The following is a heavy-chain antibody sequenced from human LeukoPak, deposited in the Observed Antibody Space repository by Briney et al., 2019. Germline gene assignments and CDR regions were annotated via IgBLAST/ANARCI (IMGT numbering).Heavy chain of an antibody. Sequence: SETLSLTCAVSGGSVTSTNWWTWVRPPPGKGLEWIGEVHLDGWTNYNPSLKSRLIMSVDLPENHISLKLTSVTASDTAVYYCAREGGFYRPLDYSGQGTLVTVCS. CDR2: VHLDGWT. CDR1: GGSVTSTNW. D-gene: IGHD3-3*01. CDR3: AREGGFYRPLDY. V-gene: IGHV4-4*02. J-gene: IGHJ4*02.